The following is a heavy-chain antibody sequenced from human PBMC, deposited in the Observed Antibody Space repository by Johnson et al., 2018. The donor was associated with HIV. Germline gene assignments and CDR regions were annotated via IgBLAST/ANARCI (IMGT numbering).Heavy chain of an antibody. D-gene: IGHD3-22*01. CDR3: VRGHFDSSGFYSDAFDI. Sequence: VQLVESGGGLVQPGGSLRLSCAASGFTFDDYAMHWVRQAPGKGLEWVSLISWDGGSTYYADSVKGRFTMSRDNSKNSLYLQMNSLRAEDTALYYCVRGHFDSSGFYSDAFDIWGQGTVVTVSS. CDR2: ISWDGGST. V-gene: IGHV3-43D*03. CDR1: GFTFDDYA. J-gene: IGHJ3*02.